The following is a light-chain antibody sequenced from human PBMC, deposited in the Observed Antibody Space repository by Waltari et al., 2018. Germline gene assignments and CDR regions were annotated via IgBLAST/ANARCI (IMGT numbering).Light chain of an antibody. CDR1: SSDIGGYNS. Sequence: QSALTQPASVSGSPGQSISISCTGISSDIGGYNSVSWYHHHPGKAPKLLIYAVFNRPSGVSNRFSGSKSGNAASLAISGLQVEDEAVYYCSSYISSPPHVVFGEGTKLTVL. CDR3: SSYISSPPHVV. V-gene: IGLV2-14*03. CDR2: AVF. J-gene: IGLJ2*01.